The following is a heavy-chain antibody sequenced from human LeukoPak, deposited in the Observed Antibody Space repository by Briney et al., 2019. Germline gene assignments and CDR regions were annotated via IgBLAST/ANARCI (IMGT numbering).Heavy chain of an antibody. V-gene: IGHV3-30*18. D-gene: IGHD3-16*01. Sequence: PGGSLRLSCAASGFTFSSYGMHWVRQAPGKGLEWVAVISYDGSNKYYADSVKGRFTISRDNSKNTLYLQMNSLRAEDTAVYYCAKEIDGDYVLDYWGQGTLVTVSS. J-gene: IGHJ4*02. CDR1: GFTFSSYG. CDR3: AKEIDGDYVLDY. CDR2: ISYDGSNK.